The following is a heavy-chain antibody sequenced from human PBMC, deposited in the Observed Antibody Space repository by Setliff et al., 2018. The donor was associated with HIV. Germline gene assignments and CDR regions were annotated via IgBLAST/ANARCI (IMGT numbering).Heavy chain of an antibody. Sequence: LSLTCSVSGSSISSNSYWWAWIRQPPGKGLEYIGTIYHRGGTFNNPSLKSRVVMSVDTSKNQFSLKLTTVTAADTATYYCARDTGVNVAPDGRGYHTFDFWGRGTMVTVSS. CDR1: GSSISSNSY. CDR2: IYHRGGT. D-gene: IGHD2-8*02. V-gene: IGHV4-38-2*02. J-gene: IGHJ3*01. CDR3: ARDTGVNVAPDGRGYHTFDF.